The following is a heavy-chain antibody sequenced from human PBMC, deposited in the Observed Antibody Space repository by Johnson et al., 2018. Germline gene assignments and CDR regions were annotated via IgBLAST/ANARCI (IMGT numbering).Heavy chain of an antibody. D-gene: IGHD2-15*01. J-gene: IGHJ3*02. Sequence: VQLVESGGGLVKPGGSLRLSCAASGFTFSSYSMNWVRQAPGKGLAWVSSISSSSSYIYYADSVKGRFTISRDNAKNSLYLQMNSLRAEDTAVYYCARDQDIVVVEDAFDIWGQGTMVTVSS. CDR2: ISSSSSYI. V-gene: IGHV3-21*01. CDR1: GFTFSSYS. CDR3: ARDQDIVVVEDAFDI.